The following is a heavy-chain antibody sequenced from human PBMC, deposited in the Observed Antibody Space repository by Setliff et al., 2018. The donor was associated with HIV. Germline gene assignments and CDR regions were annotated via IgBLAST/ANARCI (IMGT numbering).Heavy chain of an antibody. D-gene: IGHD2-8*01. CDR3: ASGSGYCCNGVCYIGVHNNSDKYYSDY. J-gene: IGHJ4*02. Sequence: SVKVSCKASGDTFSNSALTWVRQAPGQGLEWMGGSIPLFGTVKYAQKFQGRVTITTDELMTTAYMEVSSLRSEDTAVYYCASGSGYCCNGVCYIGVHNNSDKYYSDYWGQGTLVTVSS. CDR2: SIPLFGTV. V-gene: IGHV1-69*05. CDR1: GDTFSNSA.